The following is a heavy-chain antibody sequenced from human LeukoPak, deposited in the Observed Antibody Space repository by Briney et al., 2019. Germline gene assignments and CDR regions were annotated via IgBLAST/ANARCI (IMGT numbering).Heavy chain of an antibody. V-gene: IGHV4-34*01. CDR3: ARVGSSSDP. CDR1: GFTVSSNY. J-gene: IGHJ5*02. D-gene: IGHD3-10*01. CDR2: INHSGTT. Sequence: GSLRLSCAASGFTVSSNYMSWVRQAPGKGLEWIGDINHSGTTNYNPSLKSRVTISVDSSKNQFSLKLTSVSAADTAVYYCARVGSSSDPWGQGTLVTVSS.